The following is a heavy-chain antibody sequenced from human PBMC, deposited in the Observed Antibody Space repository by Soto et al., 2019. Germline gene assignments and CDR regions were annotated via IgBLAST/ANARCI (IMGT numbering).Heavy chain of an antibody. CDR3: ARDGVVVAATPYYYYGMDV. J-gene: IGHJ6*02. CDR2: IKQDGSEK. V-gene: IGHV3-7*03. Sequence: GGSLRLSCAASGFTFSSYWMSWVRQAPGKGLEWVANIKQDGSEKYYVDSVKGRFTISRDNAKNSLYLQMNSLRAEDTAVYYCARDGVVVAATPYYYYGMDVWGQGTTVTVSS. CDR1: GFTFSSYW. D-gene: IGHD2-15*01.